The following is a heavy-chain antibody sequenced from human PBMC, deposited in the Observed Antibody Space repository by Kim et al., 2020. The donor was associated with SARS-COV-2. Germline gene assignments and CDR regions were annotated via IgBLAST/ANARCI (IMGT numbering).Heavy chain of an antibody. CDR3: ARGYRDGYNRRKYRYFDL. CDR1: GGSFSGYY. Sequence: SETLSLTCAVYGGSFSGYYWSWIRQPPGKGLEWIGEINHSGSTNYNPSLKSRVTISVDTSKNQFSLKLSSVTAADTAVYYCARGYRDGYNRRKYRYFDLWGRGTLVTVSS. J-gene: IGHJ2*01. D-gene: IGHD5-12*01. CDR2: INHSGST. V-gene: IGHV4-34*01.